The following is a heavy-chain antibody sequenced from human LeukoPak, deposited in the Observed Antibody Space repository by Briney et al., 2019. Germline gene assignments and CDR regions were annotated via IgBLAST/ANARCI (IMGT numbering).Heavy chain of an antibody. CDR1: GGSISSNY. Sequence: SWETLSLTCIVSGGSISSNYWSWIRQPPGKGLEWVGYIYYSGSTNYNPSLKSRVTISVDTSKNQFSLKLSSVTAADTAVYYCARDIVGKYSSSSEAFDILGQGTMVTVSS. D-gene: IGHD6-6*01. CDR3: ARDIVGKYSSSSEAFDI. J-gene: IGHJ3*02. CDR2: IYYSGST. V-gene: IGHV4-59*12.